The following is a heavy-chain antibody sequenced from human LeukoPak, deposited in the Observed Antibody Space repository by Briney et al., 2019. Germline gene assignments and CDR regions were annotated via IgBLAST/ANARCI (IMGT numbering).Heavy chain of an antibody. D-gene: IGHD5-24*01. V-gene: IGHV4-59*01. CDR3: ARGREGWFDP. CDR1: GGSISNYY. CDR2: IHYSGST. J-gene: IGHJ5*02. Sequence: PSETLSLTCTVSGGSISNYYWSWIRQPPGKGLEWIGYIHYSGSTNYNPSLKSRVTISVDTSKNQFPLELNSVTAADTAVYYCARGREGWFDPWGQGTLVTVSS.